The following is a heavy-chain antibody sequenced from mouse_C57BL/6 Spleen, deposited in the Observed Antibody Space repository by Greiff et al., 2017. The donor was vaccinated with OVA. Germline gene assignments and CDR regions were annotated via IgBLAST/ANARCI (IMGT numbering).Heavy chain of an antibody. D-gene: IGHD1-1*01. CDR1: GYTFTSYW. Sequence: QLQQPGAELVRPGSSVKLSCKASGYTFTSYWMHWVKQRPIQGLEWIGNIDPSDSETHYNQKFKDKATLTVDKSSSTAYMQLSSLTSEDSAVYYCAKGVDYYGSSYAMDYWGQGTSVTVSS. CDR3: AKGVDYYGSSYAMDY. V-gene: IGHV1-52*01. CDR2: IDPSDSET. J-gene: IGHJ4*01.